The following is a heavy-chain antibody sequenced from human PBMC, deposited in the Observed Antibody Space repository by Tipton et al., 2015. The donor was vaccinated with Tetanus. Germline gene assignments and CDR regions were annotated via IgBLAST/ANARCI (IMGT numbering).Heavy chain of an antibody. CDR3: ARDRGGYSYGFNWFDP. Sequence: TLSLTCTVSGGSVSSGGYFWSWIRQPPGKGLEWIGYIYYSWSTNYSPSLKSRVTISVDTSENQFSLRLNSVTAADTAVYYCARDRGGYSYGFNWFDPWGQGTLVTVSS. D-gene: IGHD5-24*01. V-gene: IGHV4-61*08. CDR2: IYYSWST. J-gene: IGHJ5*02. CDR1: GGSVSSGGYF.